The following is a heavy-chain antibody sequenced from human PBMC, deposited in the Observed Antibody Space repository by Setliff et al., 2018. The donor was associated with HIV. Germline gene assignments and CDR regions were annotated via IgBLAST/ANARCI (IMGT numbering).Heavy chain of an antibody. J-gene: IGHJ3*02. V-gene: IGHV4-59*01. Sequence: SETLSLTCTVSGGSITGYFWNWIRQSPGKGLEWIGEINHSGSTNYNPSLKSRVTISIDRSKNEFSLKLSSVTAADTALYYCARDRDYGGNRDAFDIWGQGIMVTVSS. CDR3: ARDRDYGGNRDAFDI. D-gene: IGHD4-17*01. CDR2: INHSGST. CDR1: GGSITGYF.